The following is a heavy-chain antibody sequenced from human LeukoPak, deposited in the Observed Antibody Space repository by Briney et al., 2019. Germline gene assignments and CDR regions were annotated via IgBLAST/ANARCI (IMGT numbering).Heavy chain of an antibody. V-gene: IGHV3-21*01. CDR1: GFTFSRYS. D-gene: IGHD6-19*01. J-gene: IGHJ6*03. Sequence: GGSLRLSCAGSGFTFSRYSMNWFRQAPGKGLERVSSISSSSSYMFYADSVKGRFTISRDNANNSLYLQMSSLRAEDTAVYYCARDAQWLVPEGYYFYMDVWGKGTTVTVSS. CDR3: ARDAQWLVPEGYYFYMDV. CDR2: ISSSSSYM.